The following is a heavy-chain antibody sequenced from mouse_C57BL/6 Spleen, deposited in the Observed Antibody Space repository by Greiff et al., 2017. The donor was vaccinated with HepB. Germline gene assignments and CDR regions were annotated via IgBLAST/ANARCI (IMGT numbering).Heavy chain of an antibody. V-gene: IGHV10-1*01. J-gene: IGHJ3*01. CDR2: IRSKSNNYAT. D-gene: IGHD2-4*01. CDR3: VTGDYAWFAY. Sequence: EVHLVESGGGLVQPKGSLKLSCAASGFSFNTYAMNWVRQAPGKGLEWVARIRSKSNNYATYYADSVKDRFTISRDDSESMLYLQMNNLKTEDTAMYYCVTGDYAWFAYWGQGTLVTVSA. CDR1: GFSFNTYA.